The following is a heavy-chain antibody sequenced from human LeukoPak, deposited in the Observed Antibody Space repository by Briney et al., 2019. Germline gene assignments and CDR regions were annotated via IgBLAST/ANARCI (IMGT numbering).Heavy chain of an antibody. D-gene: IGHD6-13*01. CDR3: AVHIAAAFDY. V-gene: IGHV3-7*03. CDR2: IKQDGSER. Sequence: SLRLSCVASGFTLSSDWMSWVRQVPGKGLEWVANIKQDGSERYYADSVKGRFTISRDNAKNSLYLQMNSLRAEDTAVYYCAVHIAAAFDYWGQGTLVTVSS. J-gene: IGHJ4*02. CDR1: GFTLSSDW.